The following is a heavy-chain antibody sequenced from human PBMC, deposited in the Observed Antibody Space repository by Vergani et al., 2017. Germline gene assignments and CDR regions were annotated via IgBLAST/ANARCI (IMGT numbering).Heavy chain of an antibody. V-gene: IGHV4-59*01. D-gene: IGHD6-13*01. CDR1: GGSISSYY. J-gene: IGHJ4*02. Sequence: QVQLQESGPGLVKPSETLSLTCTVSGGSISSYYWSWIRQPPGKGLEWIGYIYYSGSTNYNPSLKSPVTISVDTSKNQFSLKLSSVTAADTAVYYCARGWIAAARTFDYWGQGTLVTVSS. CDR2: IYYSGST. CDR3: ARGWIAAARTFDY.